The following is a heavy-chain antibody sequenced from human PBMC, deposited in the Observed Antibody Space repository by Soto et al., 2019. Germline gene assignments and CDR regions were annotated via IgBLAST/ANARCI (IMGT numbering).Heavy chain of an antibody. D-gene: IGHD3-9*01. CDR2: ISHDGRQK. Sequence: PGGSLRLSCAASRFSVTSHAMHWVRQAPGKGLEWVAVISHDGRQKHYIDSVRGRFTLSRDESDNTVYLQMNSLRREDTAMYYCAKDVYFDSYYFHQWGQGTLVTVSS. J-gene: IGHJ4*02. V-gene: IGHV3-30*04. CDR3: AKDVYFDSYYFHQ. CDR1: RFSVTSHA.